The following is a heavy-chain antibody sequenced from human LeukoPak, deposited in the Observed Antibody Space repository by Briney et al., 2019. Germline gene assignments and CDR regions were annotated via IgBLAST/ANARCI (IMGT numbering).Heavy chain of an antibody. CDR3: AKDGAQYTYGHHDY. D-gene: IGHD5-18*01. Sequence: GGSLRLSCAASGFTFSNAWMSWVRQAPGKGLEWVGRVKRDSDGGPPEYAAPVKGRFTISRDDSRNTLYLQMSSLRDEDTAVYYCAKDGAQYTYGHHDYWGQGTLVTVSS. CDR2: VKRDSDGGPP. V-gene: IGHV3-15*01. J-gene: IGHJ4*02. CDR1: GFTFSNAW.